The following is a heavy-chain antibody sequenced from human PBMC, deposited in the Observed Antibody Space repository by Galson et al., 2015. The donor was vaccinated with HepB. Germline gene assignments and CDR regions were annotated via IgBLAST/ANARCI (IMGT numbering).Heavy chain of an antibody. Sequence: SVKVSCKVSGYTLTELSMHWVRQAPGKGLEWMGGFDPEDGETIYAQKFQGRVTMTEDTSTDTAYMELSSLRSEDTAVYYCATSPIAPFGAAFDIWGQGTMVTVSS. D-gene: IGHD3-10*01. V-gene: IGHV1-24*01. CDR1: GYTLTELS. J-gene: IGHJ3*02. CDR3: ATSPIAPFGAAFDI. CDR2: FDPEDGET.